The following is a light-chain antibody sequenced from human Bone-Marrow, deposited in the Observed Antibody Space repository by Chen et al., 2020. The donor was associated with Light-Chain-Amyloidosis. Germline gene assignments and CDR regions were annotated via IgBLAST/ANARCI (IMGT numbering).Light chain of an antibody. V-gene: IGLV2-14*01. CDR3: SSYTITNTLV. CDR1: SSDVGGDNH. J-gene: IGLJ1*01. Sequence: QSALTQPASVSGSPGQSITISCTGTSSDVGGDNHVSWYQQHPDKAPKLMIYEVTNRPSWVPDRFSGSKSYNTASLTTSGLQTEDEADYFCSSYTITNTLVFGSGTRVTVL. CDR2: EVT.